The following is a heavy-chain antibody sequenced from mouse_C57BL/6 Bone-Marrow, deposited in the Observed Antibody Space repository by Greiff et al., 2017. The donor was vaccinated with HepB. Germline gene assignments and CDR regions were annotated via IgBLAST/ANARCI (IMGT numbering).Heavy chain of an antibody. Sequence: VQLQQSGPELVKPGASVKISCKASGYSFTGYYMKWVKQSPEKSLEWIGEINPSTGGTTYNQKFKAKATLTVDKSSSTAYMQLKSLTSEDSAVYYCARDGSSSWYFDVWGTGTTVTVSS. CDR1: GYSFTGYY. V-gene: IGHV1-42*01. CDR3: ARDGSSSWYFDV. D-gene: IGHD1-1*01. CDR2: INPSTGGT. J-gene: IGHJ1*03.